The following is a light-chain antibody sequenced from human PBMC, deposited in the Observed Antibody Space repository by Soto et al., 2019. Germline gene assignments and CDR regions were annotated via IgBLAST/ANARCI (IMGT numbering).Light chain of an antibody. CDR1: QSVSSN. J-gene: IGKJ5*01. CDR2: GAS. Sequence: EIRMTQSPATLSVSPGERATLSCRASQSVSSNLAWYQQKPGQAPRLLIYGASTRATGIPARFSGSGSGTEFTPTISSLQSEDFAVYYCQQYNTWPPITFAQGTRLEIK. V-gene: IGKV3D-15*01. CDR3: QQYNTWPPIT.